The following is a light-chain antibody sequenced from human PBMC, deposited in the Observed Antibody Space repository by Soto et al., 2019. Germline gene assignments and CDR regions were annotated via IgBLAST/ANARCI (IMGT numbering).Light chain of an antibody. CDR1: QSISSW. CDR3: QQYYSYPWT. J-gene: IGKJ1*01. CDR2: KAS. V-gene: IGKV1-5*03. Sequence: DIQMTQAPSTLSASVGDRVTITCRASQSISSWLAWYQQKPGKAPKGLIYKASTLESGAPSRLSGSGSGTEFTLTISSLQPDDFATYYCQQYYSYPWTFGQGAKVDI.